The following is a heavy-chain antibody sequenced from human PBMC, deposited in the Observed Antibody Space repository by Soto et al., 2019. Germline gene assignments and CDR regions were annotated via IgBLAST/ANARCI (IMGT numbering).Heavy chain of an antibody. Sequence: QVQLVQSGAEVKKPGASVKVSCKASGYSFTDYHIHWVRQAPGQGLEWLGRINPKSGGTSTAQKFQGWVTMTTDTSISTASMELTRLTSDDTAIYYCARRSEPRGFWSRYTLDYGLDVWGQGTTVTVSS. J-gene: IGHJ6*02. CDR3: ARRSEPRGFWSRYTLDYGLDV. CDR2: INPKSGGT. D-gene: IGHD3-3*01. CDR1: GYSFTDYH. V-gene: IGHV1-2*04.